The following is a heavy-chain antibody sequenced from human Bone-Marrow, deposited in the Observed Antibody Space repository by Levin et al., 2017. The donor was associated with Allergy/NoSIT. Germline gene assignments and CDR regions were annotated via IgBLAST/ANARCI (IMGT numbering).Heavy chain of an antibody. CDR2: INAGDGKS. Sequence: ASVKVSCKASGYAFKTYAIHWVRQAPGQRLEWMGWINAGDGKSEYSQKFQRRVTITRDTSASTAYMELSSLRSEDTAVYYCARGRGNYYFDYWGKGALVTVSS. J-gene: IGHJ4*02. V-gene: IGHV1-3*01. CDR1: GYAFKTYA. CDR3: ARGRGNYYFDY. D-gene: IGHD3-16*01.